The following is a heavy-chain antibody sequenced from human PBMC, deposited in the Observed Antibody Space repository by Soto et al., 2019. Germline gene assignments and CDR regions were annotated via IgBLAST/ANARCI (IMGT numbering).Heavy chain of an antibody. CDR2: IKSKTAGGTT. J-gene: IGHJ5*02. CDR1: GLTFINAW. V-gene: IGHV3-15*01. CDR3: TRDGTITFGGVLVPNWFDP. Sequence: GGSLRLSCASSGLTFINAWMSWVRQAPGKGLEWVGRIKSKTAGGTTDYAAPVKGRFTISRDDSKNTLYLQMNSLKTEDTAVYYCTRDGTITFGGVLVPNWFDPWGQGTLVTAPQ. D-gene: IGHD3-16*02.